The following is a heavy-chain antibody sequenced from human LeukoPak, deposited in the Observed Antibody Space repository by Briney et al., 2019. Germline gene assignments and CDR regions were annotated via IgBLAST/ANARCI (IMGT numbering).Heavy chain of an antibody. D-gene: IGHD3-22*01. CDR3: AIMHPYYDGNGYWVQ. CDR2: ISVSGGST. Sequence: GGSLRVSCAASGFTFSSYAMSWVRQAPGKGLEWVSGISVSGGSTAYADSVKGRFTISRDNPRNTLHMQMNSLRAEDTALYYCAIMHPYYDGNGYWVQWGQGTLVTVSS. V-gene: IGHV3-23*01. J-gene: IGHJ4*02. CDR1: GFTFSSYA.